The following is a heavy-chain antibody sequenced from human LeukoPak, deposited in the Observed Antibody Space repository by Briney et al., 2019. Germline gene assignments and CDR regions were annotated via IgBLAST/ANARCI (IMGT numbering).Heavy chain of an antibody. D-gene: IGHD3/OR15-3a*01. CDR1: GFTLSDYY. CDR3: ARRRDFIDY. V-gene: IGHV3-11*01. J-gene: IGHJ4*02. CDR2: SSSSGSTI. Sequence: GGSLRLSCAASGFTLSDYYMSWIRQAPGKGLEWVSYSSSSGSTIYYEDSVKGRFAISRDNAKNSLYLQMNSLRAEDTAVYYCARRRDFIDYWGQGTLVTVSS.